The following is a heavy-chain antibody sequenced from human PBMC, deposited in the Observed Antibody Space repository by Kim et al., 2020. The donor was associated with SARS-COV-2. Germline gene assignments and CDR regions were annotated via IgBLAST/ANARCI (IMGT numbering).Heavy chain of an antibody. CDR3: AKDMSSGSGSYVFDY. V-gene: IGHV3-23*01. D-gene: IGHD3-10*01. Sequence: GGSLRLSCAASGFTFSSYAMSWVRQAPGKGXEWVSAISGSGGSTYYADSVKGRFTISRDNSKNTLYLQMNSLRAEDTAVYYCAKDMSSGSGSYVFDYWGQXTLVTVSS. CDR2: ISGSGGST. CDR1: GFTFSSYA. J-gene: IGHJ4*02.